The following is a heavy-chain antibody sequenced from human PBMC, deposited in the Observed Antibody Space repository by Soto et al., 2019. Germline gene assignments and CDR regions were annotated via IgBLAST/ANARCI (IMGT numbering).Heavy chain of an antibody. CDR3: ARTCRSGGSCYHEY. CDR2: VSVYNDDT. Sequence: ASVKVSCKASGYTFSSFGINWVRPAPGQGLEWVGWVSVYNDDTKYAQNFQGRVSLATDTSTSTTYMEVGRLRSDDTAVYYCARTCRSGGSCYHEYWGEGTLVTVSS. J-gene: IGHJ4*02. CDR1: GYTFSSFG. D-gene: IGHD2-15*01. V-gene: IGHV1-18*01.